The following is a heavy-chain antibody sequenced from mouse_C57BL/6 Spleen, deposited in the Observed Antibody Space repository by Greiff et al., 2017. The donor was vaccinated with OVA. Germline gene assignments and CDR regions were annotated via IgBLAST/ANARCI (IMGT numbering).Heavy chain of an antibody. CDR1: GYTFTDYN. Sequence: EVKLMESGPELVKPGASVKMSCKASGYTFTDYNMHWVKQSHGKSLEWIGYINPNNGGTSYNQKFKGKATLTVNKSSSTAYMELRSLTAEDSAVYYCAKGGVYYGNYGDMDYWGQGTSVTVSS. J-gene: IGHJ4*01. D-gene: IGHD2-1*01. CDR3: AKGGVYYGNYGDMDY. CDR2: INPNNGGT. V-gene: IGHV1-22*01.